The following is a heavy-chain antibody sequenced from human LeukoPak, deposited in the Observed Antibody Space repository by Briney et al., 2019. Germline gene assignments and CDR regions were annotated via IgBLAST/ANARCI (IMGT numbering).Heavy chain of an antibody. CDR2: IIPIFGTA. Sequence: GASVKVSCKASGGTFSSYAISWVRQAPGQGLEWMGGIIPIFGTANYAQKFQGRVTITADESTSTAYMELSSLRSEDTAVYYCARVRGHCSSTSCYNYFDYWGQGTLVTVSS. D-gene: IGHD2-2*02. V-gene: IGHV1-69*13. CDR1: GGTFSSYA. CDR3: ARVRGHCSSTSCYNYFDY. J-gene: IGHJ4*02.